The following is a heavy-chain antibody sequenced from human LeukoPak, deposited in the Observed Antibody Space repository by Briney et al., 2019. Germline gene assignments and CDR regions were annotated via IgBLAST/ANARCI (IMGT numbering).Heavy chain of an antibody. Sequence: GRSLRLSCAASGFTFSSYAIHWVRQAPGKGLEWVAVISHDGSNKYDADSVKGRFTISRDNSKNTLYLQMNSLRAEDTAVYYCAKVRADFWSGYYFDYWGQGTLVTVSS. CDR1: GFTFSSYA. D-gene: IGHD3-3*01. V-gene: IGHV3-30-3*01. CDR2: ISHDGSNK. J-gene: IGHJ4*02. CDR3: AKVRADFWSGYYFDY.